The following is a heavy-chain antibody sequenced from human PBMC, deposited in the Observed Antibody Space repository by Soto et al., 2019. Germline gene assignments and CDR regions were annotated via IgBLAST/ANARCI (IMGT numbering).Heavy chain of an antibody. V-gene: IGHV3-21*01. Sequence: GGSLRLSCAASGFTFSSYSMNWVRQAPGKGLEWVSSISSSSSYIYYADSVKGRFTISRDNAKNSLYLQMNSLRAEDTAVYYCARATLRAYDILTGFDYWGQGTLVTVSS. CDR3: ARATLRAYDILTGFDY. J-gene: IGHJ4*02. D-gene: IGHD3-9*01. CDR2: ISSSSSYI. CDR1: GFTFSSYS.